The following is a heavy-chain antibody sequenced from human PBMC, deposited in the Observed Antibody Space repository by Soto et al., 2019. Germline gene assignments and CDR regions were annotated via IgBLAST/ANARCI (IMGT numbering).Heavy chain of an antibody. Sequence: ASVKVSCKASGYTFTSYGISWVRQAPGQGLEWMGWFSAYNGNTNYAQKLQGRVTMTTDTSTSTAYMELRSLRSDDTAVYYCASWNGVAVAGAGAFDIRGQGTTVTVSS. CDR3: ASWNGVAVAGAGAFDI. J-gene: IGHJ3*02. V-gene: IGHV1-18*01. D-gene: IGHD6-19*01. CDR2: FSAYNGNT. CDR1: GYTFTSYG.